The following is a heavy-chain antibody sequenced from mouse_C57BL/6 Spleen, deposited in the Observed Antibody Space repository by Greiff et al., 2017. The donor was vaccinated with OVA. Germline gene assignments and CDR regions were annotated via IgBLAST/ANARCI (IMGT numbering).Heavy chain of an antibody. D-gene: IGHD2-12*01. J-gene: IGHJ4*01. CDR3: AREEAYYSIYYAMDY. Sequence: EVKLVESGPELVKPGASVKMSCKASGYTFTDYNMHWVKQSHGKSLEWIGYINPNNGGTSYNQKFKGKATLTVNKSSSTAYMELRSLTSEDSAVYYCAREEAYYSIYYAMDYWGQGTSVTVSS. CDR2: INPNNGGT. CDR1: GYTFTDYN. V-gene: IGHV1-22*01.